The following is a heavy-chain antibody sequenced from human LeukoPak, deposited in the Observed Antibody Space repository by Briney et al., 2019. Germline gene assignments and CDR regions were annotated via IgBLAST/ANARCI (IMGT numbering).Heavy chain of an antibody. CDR1: GFTFSSYA. CDR2: ISSSSSYI. CDR3: ARYAPPTTVVTRFFDY. J-gene: IGHJ4*02. Sequence: PGGSLRLSCAASGFTFSSYAMHWVRQAPGKGLEWVSSISSSSSYIYYADSVKGRFTISRDNAKNSLYLQMNSLRAEDTAVYYCARYAPPTTVVTRFFDYWGQGTLVTVSS. V-gene: IGHV3-21*01. D-gene: IGHD4-11*01.